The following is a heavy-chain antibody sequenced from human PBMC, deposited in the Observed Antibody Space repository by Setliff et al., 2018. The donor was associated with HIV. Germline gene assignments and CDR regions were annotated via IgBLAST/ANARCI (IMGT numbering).Heavy chain of an antibody. D-gene: IGHD2-2*01. Sequence: ASVKVSCKASGYTFTNYGLTWVRQAPGQGLEWMAIMNPSDGEANYAQKFQGRLTVNRDRSTTTVHMELNNLRPEDTAVYYCAKPGAVITPIYYFDTWGQGTLVTVSS. CDR3: AKPGAVITPIYYFDT. CDR2: MNPSDGEA. J-gene: IGHJ4*02. V-gene: IGHV1-46*01. CDR1: GYTFTNYG.